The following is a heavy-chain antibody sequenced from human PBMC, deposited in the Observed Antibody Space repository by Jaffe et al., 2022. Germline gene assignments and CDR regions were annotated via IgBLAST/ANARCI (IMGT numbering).Heavy chain of an antibody. CDR3: AKVRSSGTKSFSPDAFDI. V-gene: IGHV3-23*01. CDR1: GFTFSSYA. CDR2: ISGSGGST. Sequence: EVQLLESGGGLVQPGGSLRLSCAASGFTFSSYAMSWVRQAPGKGLEWVSAISGSGGSTYYADSVKGRFTISRDNSKNTLYLQMNSLRAEDTAVYYCAKVRSSGTKSFSPDAFDIWGQGTMVTVSS. J-gene: IGHJ3*02. D-gene: IGHD6-19*01.